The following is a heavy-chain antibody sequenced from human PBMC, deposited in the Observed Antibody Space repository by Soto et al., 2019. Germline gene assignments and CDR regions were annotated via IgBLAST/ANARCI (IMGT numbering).Heavy chain of an antibody. D-gene: IGHD3-3*01. CDR1: GYTFTGYY. Sequence: SVKVSCKASGYTFTGYYMPWVRQAPGQGPEWMGWINPNSGGTNYAQKFQGRVTMTRDTSISTAYMELSRLRSDDTAVYYCAIXDYEFWSGYSRIYYYFYRMDVWGQGTPVTVSS. CDR2: INPNSGGT. V-gene: IGHV1-2*02. J-gene: IGHJ6*02. CDR3: AIXDYEFWSGYSRIYYYFYRMDV.